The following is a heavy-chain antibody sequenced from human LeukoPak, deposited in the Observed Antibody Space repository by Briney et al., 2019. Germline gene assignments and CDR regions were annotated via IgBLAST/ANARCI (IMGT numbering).Heavy chain of an antibody. V-gene: IGHV3-30*04. Sequence: GRSLRLSCAASGFTFSSYAMHWVRQAPGKGLEWVAVISYDGSNKYYADSVKGRFTISRDNSKNTLYLQMNSLRAEDTAVYYCAREGRDGGAFDIWGQGTMVTVSS. CDR1: GFTFSSYA. D-gene: IGHD3-16*01. CDR3: AREGRDGGAFDI. J-gene: IGHJ3*02. CDR2: ISYDGSNK.